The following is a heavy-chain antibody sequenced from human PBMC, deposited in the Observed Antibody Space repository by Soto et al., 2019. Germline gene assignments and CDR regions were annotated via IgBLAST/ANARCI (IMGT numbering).Heavy chain of an antibody. CDR2: INPHGGVT. V-gene: IGHV1-2*04. J-gene: IGHJ6*03. D-gene: IGHD5-12*01. CDR3: ARESGGATATLDYYYFYMDV. Sequence: QVQLVQSGAEVRKPGASVTVSCRSSGDSFNDYYIHWVRQAPGQGFGWMGWINPHGGVTKYAQQLPGWVSMTRDTSIRTVYMQLSRLRSDDTAVYYCARESGGATATLDYYYFYMDVWGTGTTVTVSS. CDR1: GDSFNDYY.